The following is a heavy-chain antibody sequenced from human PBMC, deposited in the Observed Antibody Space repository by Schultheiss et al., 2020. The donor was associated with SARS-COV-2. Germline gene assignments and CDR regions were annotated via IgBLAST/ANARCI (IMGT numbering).Heavy chain of an antibody. CDR2: IIPIFGTA. Sequence: SVKVSCKASGYTFTSYGISWVRQAPGQGLEWMGGIIPIFGTANYAQKFQGRVTITADESTSTAYMELRSLRSDDTAVYYCARGGYSYGWTYYYYYMDVWGKGTTVTVSS. J-gene: IGHJ6*03. CDR3: ARGGYSYGWTYYYYYMDV. V-gene: IGHV1-69*13. CDR1: GYTFTSYG. D-gene: IGHD5-18*01.